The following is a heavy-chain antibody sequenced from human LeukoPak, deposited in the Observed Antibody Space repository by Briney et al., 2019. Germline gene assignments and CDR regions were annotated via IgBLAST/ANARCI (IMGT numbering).Heavy chain of an antibody. D-gene: IGHD5-12*01. CDR3: ARGYSGVDPAFDI. Sequence: GGSLRLSCAASGFSFSSYWMSWVRQAPGKGLEWVANIKKDGSDKYYVDSVKGRFTISRDNAKNSLNLQMNSLRAEDTAVYYCARGYSGVDPAFDIWGQGTMVTVSS. V-gene: IGHV3-7*03. J-gene: IGHJ3*02. CDR2: IKKDGSDK. CDR1: GFSFSSYW.